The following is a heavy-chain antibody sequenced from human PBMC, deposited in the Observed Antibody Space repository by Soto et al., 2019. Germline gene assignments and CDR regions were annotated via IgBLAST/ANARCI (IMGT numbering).Heavy chain of an antibody. J-gene: IGHJ4*02. CDR1: GFTFSSYG. D-gene: IGHD4-17*01. CDR2: IWYDGSNK. V-gene: IGHV3-33*01. Sequence: GGSLRLSCAASGFTFSSYGMHWVRQAPGKGLEWVAVIWYDGSNKYYADSVKGRFTISRDNSKNTLYLQMNSLRAEDTAVYYCAREGHDYGDYVYYFDYWGQGTLVTVSS. CDR3: AREGHDYGDYVYYFDY.